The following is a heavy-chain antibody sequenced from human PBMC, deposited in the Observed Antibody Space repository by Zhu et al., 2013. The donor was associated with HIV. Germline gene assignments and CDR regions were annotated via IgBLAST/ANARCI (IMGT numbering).Heavy chain of an antibody. CDR2: IYPGDSDT. CDR3: ARRAFCTSTSQGTCSFDP. Sequence: EVQLVQSGAEVKKPGESLKISCKGSGYSFTSYWIGWVRQMPGKGLEWMGIIYPGDSDTRYSPSSQGQVTISADKSISTAYLQWSSLKASDTAMYYCARRAFCTSTSQGTCSFDPWGQGTLVTVSS. V-gene: IGHV5-51*01. CDR1: GYSFTSYW. J-gene: IGHJ5*02. D-gene: IGHD2-2*01.